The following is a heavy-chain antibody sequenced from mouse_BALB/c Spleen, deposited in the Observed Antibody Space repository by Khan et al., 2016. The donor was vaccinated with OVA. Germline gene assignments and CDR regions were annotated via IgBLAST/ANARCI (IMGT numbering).Heavy chain of an antibody. Sequence: QIQLVQSGPEPVRPGASVKISCKGSGYTFADPGMHWVRQSPAKSLEWIGVISTYYGNIKYNQKFEGRATMTVDKSSSTAYMELARMTSEDSAVYFCTRDGISEFTYWGQGTLVTVSA. V-gene: IGHV1S137*01. CDR1: GYTFADPG. CDR3: TRDGISEFTY. J-gene: IGHJ3*01. CDR2: ISTYYGNI. D-gene: IGHD2-3*01.